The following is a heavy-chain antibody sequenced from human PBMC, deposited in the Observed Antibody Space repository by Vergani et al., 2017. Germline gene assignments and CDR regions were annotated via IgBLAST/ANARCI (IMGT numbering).Heavy chain of an antibody. D-gene: IGHD1-14*01. J-gene: IGHJ5*02. CDR3: ARDLRLLYNRFDP. Sequence: QVQLVESGGGVVQPGRSLRLSCAASGFTFNQYGMHWVRQAQGKGLEWVAVTWYDGNNKQYADSVKGRFTISRDNSKSTMYLQMNSLRDEDTGVYYCARDLRLLYNRFDPWGQGTLVTVSS. CDR2: TWYDGNNK. V-gene: IGHV3-33*01. CDR1: GFTFNQYG.